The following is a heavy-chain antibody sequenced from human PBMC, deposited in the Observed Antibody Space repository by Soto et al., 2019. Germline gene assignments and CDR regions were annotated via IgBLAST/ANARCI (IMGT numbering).Heavy chain of an antibody. CDR2: ISGSGGST. J-gene: IGHJ6*03. D-gene: IGHD3-3*01. CDR1: GFRFIDYW. V-gene: IGHV3-23*01. Sequence: GGSLRLSCAASGFRFIDYWMTWVRQAPGKGLEWVSAISGSGGSTYYADSVKGRFTISRDNSKNTLYLQMNSLRAEDTAVYYCAKGLANFLYYYYYMDVWGKGTTVTVSS. CDR3: AKGLANFLYYYYYMDV.